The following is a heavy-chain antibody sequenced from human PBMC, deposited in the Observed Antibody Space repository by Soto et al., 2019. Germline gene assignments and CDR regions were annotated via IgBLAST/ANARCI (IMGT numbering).Heavy chain of an antibody. CDR2: IIPIFGTA. CDR3: ARADIDYGVRRYYYYGMDV. D-gene: IGHD4-17*01. J-gene: IGHJ6*02. CDR1: GGTFSSYA. V-gene: IGHV1-69*13. Sequence: GASVKVSCKASGGTFSSYAIGWVRQAPGQGLEWMGGIIPIFGTANYAQKFQGRVTITADESTSTAYMELSSLRSEDTAVYYCARADIDYGVRRYYYYGMDVWGQGTTVTVSS.